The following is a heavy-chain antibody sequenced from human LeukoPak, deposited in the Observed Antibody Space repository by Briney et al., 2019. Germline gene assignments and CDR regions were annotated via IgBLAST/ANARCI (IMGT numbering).Heavy chain of an antibody. CDR2: INTNTRNP. CDR3: ARGGGNGIV. D-gene: IGHD2-15*01. J-gene: IGHJ6*02. Sequence: ASVKVSCKASGYTFTRDAMNWVRQAPGQGFEWMGWINTNTRNPTYAQGFTGRFVFSLDTSVSTAYPQISSLKSEDTAVYYCARGGGNGIVWGQGTTVTVSS. CDR1: GYTFTRDA. V-gene: IGHV7-4-1*02.